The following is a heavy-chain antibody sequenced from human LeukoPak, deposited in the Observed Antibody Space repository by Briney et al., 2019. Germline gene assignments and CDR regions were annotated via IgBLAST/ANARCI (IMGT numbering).Heavy chain of an antibody. CDR3: AGVDSRPFYYYMDV. Sequence: PGGSLRLSCAASGYTFINFGMHWVRQAPGKGLEWVAVISYDASDTFYADSVKGRFTISRDNSKNTLYLQMNSLRAEDTAVYYCAGVDSRPFYYYMDVWGKGTTVTVSS. CDR2: ISYDASDT. J-gene: IGHJ6*03. CDR1: GYTFINFG. V-gene: IGHV3-30*03. D-gene: IGHD2-15*01.